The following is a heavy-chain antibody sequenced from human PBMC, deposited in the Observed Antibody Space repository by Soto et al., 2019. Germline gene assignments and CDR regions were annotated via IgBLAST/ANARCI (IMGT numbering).Heavy chain of an antibody. Sequence: ASVKVSCKASGYTFTSYYMHWVRQAPGQGLEWMGIINPSGGSTSYAQKFQGRVTMTRDTSTSTVYMELSSLRSEDTAVYYCARDRVYYYDSSGYYYYFDYWGQGTLVTVSS. D-gene: IGHD3-22*01. CDR1: GYTFTSYY. V-gene: IGHV1-46*01. CDR2: INPSGGST. CDR3: ARDRVYYYDSSGYYYYFDY. J-gene: IGHJ4*02.